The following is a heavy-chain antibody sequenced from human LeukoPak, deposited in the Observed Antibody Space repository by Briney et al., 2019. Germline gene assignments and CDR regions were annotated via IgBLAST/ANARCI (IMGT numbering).Heavy chain of an antibody. CDR3: ARTPIAAALYYFDY. Sequence: GGSLRLSCAASGFTFSSYAMHWVRQASGKGLEYVSAISSNGGSTYYANSVKGRFTISRDNSKNTLYLQMGSLRAEDMAVYYCARTPIAAALYYFDYWGQGTLVTVSS. D-gene: IGHD6-13*01. V-gene: IGHV3-64*01. J-gene: IGHJ4*02. CDR2: ISSNGGST. CDR1: GFTFSSYA.